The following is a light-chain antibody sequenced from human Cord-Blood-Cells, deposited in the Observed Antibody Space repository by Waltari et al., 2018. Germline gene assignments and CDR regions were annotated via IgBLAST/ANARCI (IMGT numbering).Light chain of an antibody. J-gene: IGLJ3*02. Sequence: QSALTQPASVSGSPGQSITISCPGTSSDVGRYNLVSWYQPHPGKAPKLMIYEGSKRPSGVSNRFSGSKSGNTASLTISGLQAEDEADYYCCSYAGSSTLVFGGGTKLTVL. CDR3: CSYAGSSTLV. CDR2: EGS. V-gene: IGLV2-23*01. CDR1: SSDVGRYNL.